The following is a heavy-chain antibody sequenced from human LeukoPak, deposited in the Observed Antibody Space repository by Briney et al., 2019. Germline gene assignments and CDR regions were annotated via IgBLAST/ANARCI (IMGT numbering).Heavy chain of an antibody. CDR2: IWYDGSNK. Sequence: SLRLSCAASGFTFSSYGMHWVRQAPGKGLEWVAVIWYDGSNKYYADSVKGRFTISRDNSKNTLYLQMNSLRAEDTAVYYCARGPYSSSWYYFDYWGQGNLVTVSS. CDR3: ARGPYSSSWYYFDY. V-gene: IGHV3-33*01. CDR1: GFTFSSYG. J-gene: IGHJ4*02. D-gene: IGHD6-13*01.